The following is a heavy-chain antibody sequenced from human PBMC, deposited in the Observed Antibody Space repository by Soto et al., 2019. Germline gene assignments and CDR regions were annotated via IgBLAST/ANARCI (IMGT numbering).Heavy chain of an antibody. CDR3: ARGSGSGSFDNGMDV. CDR2: IDWDDDK. J-gene: IGHJ6*02. V-gene: IGHV2-70*01. D-gene: IGHD3-10*01. Sequence: SGPTLVNPTQTLTLTCTFSGFSLSTSGMCVSWIRQPPGKALEWLALIDWDDDKYYSTSLKTRLTISKDTSKNQVVLTMTNMDPVDTATYYCARGSGSGSFDNGMDVWGQGTTVTVSS. CDR1: GFSLSTSGMC.